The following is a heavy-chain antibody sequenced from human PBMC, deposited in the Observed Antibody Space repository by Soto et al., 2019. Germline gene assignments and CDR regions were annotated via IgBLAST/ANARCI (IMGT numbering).Heavy chain of an antibody. CDR1: GYTFTSYG. CDR2: ISAYNGNT. CDR3: ARDKYYDFWSGHYNWSDP. V-gene: IGHV1-18*01. D-gene: IGHD3-3*01. J-gene: IGHJ5*02. Sequence: ASVKVSCKASGYTFTSYGISWVRQAPGQGLEWMGWISAYNGNTSYAQKLQGRVTMTTDTSTSTAYMELRSLRSDDTAVYYCARDKYYDFWSGHYNWSDPWGQGTLVTVSS.